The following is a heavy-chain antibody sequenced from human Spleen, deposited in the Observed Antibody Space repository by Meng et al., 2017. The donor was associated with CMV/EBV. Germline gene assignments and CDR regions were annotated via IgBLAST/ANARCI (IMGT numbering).Heavy chain of an antibody. V-gene: IGHV4-61*01. D-gene: IGHD1-14*01. J-gene: IGHJ5*02. Sequence: SETLSLTCTVSGGSISSSNYYWGWIRQPPGKGLEWIGYIYSSGSTNYNPSLKSRVIISMDASKNQFSLRLSSVIAADTAVYYCARENQEGWLDPWGQGSLVTVSS. CDR1: GGSISSSNYY. CDR2: IYSSGST. CDR3: ARENQEGWLDP.